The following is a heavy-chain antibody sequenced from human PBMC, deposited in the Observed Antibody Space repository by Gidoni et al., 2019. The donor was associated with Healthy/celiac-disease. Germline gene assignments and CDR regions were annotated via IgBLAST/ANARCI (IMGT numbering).Heavy chain of an antibody. J-gene: IGHJ4*02. V-gene: IGHV3-23*01. Sequence: EVQLLESGGGLVQPGGSLRLSFASSGFAFSSYAMSWVRQAPGKGLEWVSVISGSGDSTYYADSVKGRFTISRDNSKNTLYLQMNSLRAEDTAVYYCAKGDPIAVYNYWGLGTLVTVSS. D-gene: IGHD6-19*01. CDR3: AKGDPIAVYNY. CDR1: GFAFSSYA. CDR2: ISGSGDST.